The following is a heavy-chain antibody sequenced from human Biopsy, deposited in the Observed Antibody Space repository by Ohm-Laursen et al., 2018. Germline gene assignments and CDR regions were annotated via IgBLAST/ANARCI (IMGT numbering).Heavy chain of an antibody. CDR3: AREFYGNGMDV. CDR1: RGSISSYY. D-gene: IGHD4-17*01. V-gene: IGHV4-59*01. Sequence: GTLSLTCTVSRGSISSYYWNWIRQPPGKGLEWIGYIYYSGSTNYNPSLKSRVTISIDTSKNQFSLNMSSVTAADTAVYYCAREFYGNGMDVWGQGTTVTVSS. J-gene: IGHJ6*02. CDR2: IYYSGST.